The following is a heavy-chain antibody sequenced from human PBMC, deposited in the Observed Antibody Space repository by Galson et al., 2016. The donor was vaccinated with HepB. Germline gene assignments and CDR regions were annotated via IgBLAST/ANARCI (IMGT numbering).Heavy chain of an antibody. CDR2: FYGGGTI. J-gene: IGHJ4*02. CDR3: ARLRPEYNYAYDY. D-gene: IGHD5-18*01. V-gene: IGHV3-53*01. CDR1: GFTVSSNH. Sequence: SLRLSCPASGFTVSSNHMSWVRQAPGKGLEWVSVFYGGGTINYADSVKGRFTVSRENSENTLFLQMNSLRADDTAVYYCARLRPEYNYAYDYWGQGTLVTVSS.